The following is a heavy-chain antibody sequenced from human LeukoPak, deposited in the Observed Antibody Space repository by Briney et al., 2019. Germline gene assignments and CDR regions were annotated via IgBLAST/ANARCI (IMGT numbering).Heavy chain of an antibody. CDR3: ARGFCSGGSCYSAIFDY. D-gene: IGHD2-15*01. V-gene: IGHV4-59*01. J-gene: IGHJ4*02. CDR2: IYYSGST. Sequence: SETLSLTCTVSGGSISPYYWSWIRQPPGKGLEWIGYIYYSGSTKYNPSLKSRVSISVETSKNQFSLKLSSVTAADTVVYYCARGFCSGGSCYSAIFDYWGQGTLVTVSS. CDR1: GGSISPYY.